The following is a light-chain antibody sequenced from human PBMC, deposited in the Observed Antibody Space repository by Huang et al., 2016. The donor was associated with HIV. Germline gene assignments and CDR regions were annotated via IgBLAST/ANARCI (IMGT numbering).Light chain of an antibody. CDR3: QQYNTYPWT. V-gene: IGKV1-5*03. J-gene: IGKJ1*01. Sequence: DIQMTQSPSTLSASVGDRVTISCRASQSITNWLAWYQQKPGKAHKLLIYKASTLESEVPSRFSGSGSGTEFTLTIASLHPDDFATYYCQQYNTYPWTFGQGTKVEIK. CDR2: KAS. CDR1: QSITNW.